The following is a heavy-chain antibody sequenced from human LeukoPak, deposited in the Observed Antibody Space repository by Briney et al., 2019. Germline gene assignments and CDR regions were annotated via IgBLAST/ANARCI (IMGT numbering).Heavy chain of an antibody. V-gene: IGHV3-30-3*01. CDR2: TSYDGSTR. D-gene: IGHD1-7*01. J-gene: IGHJ4*02. CDR1: GFTFSSYA. Sequence: PGGSLRLSCAASGFTFSSYAVLWVRQAPGKGLEWVAVTSYDGSTRYYAESVKGRFTISRDNSKNTLYLQMNSLRDEDTAVYYCARAYNWDYRSAYFDYWGQGTLVTVSS. CDR3: ARAYNWDYRSAYFDY.